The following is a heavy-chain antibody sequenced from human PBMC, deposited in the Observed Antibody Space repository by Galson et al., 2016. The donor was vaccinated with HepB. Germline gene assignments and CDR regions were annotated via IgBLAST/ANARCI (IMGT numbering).Heavy chain of an antibody. CDR2: ISSSSSYI. CDR1: GFTFSSYS. V-gene: IGHV3-21*01. J-gene: IGHJ2*01. CDR3: ASLFSAAVAGYWYFDR. Sequence: SLRLSCAASGFTFSSYSMNWVRQAPGRGLEWVSSISSSSSYIYYADSVKGRFTISRDNAKNSLYLQMNSLRAEDTAVYYCASLFSAAVAGYWYFDRWGRGTLVTVSS. D-gene: IGHD6-19*01.